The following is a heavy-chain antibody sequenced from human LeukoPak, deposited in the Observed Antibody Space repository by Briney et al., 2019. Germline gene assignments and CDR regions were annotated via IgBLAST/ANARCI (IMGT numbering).Heavy chain of an antibody. CDR3: ARVPLTVTRGYYYYYMDV. D-gene: IGHD4-17*01. V-gene: IGHV1-46*01. CDR2: INPSGSST. CDR1: GYSFTSHY. J-gene: IGHJ6*03. Sequence: ASVKVSCKASGYSFTSHYMHWVRQAPGQGLEWMGLINPSGSSTLYAQKFQGRVTMTRDMSTTTDYMELSSLRSEDTAVYYCARVPLTVTRGYYYYYMDVWGKGTTVTVSS.